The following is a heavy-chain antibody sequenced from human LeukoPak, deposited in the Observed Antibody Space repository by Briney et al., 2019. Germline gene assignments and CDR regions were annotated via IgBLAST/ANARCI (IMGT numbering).Heavy chain of an antibody. CDR3: ARGRMATIDYYYGMDV. CDR2: ISYDGSNK. J-gene: IGHJ6*02. CDR1: GFTFSSYA. Sequence: PGGSQRLSCAASGFTFSSYAMHWVRQAPGKGLEWVAVISYDGSNKYYADSVKGRFTISRDNSKNTLYLQMNSLRAEDTAVYYCARGRMATIDYYYGMDVWGQGTTVTVSS. D-gene: IGHD5-24*01. V-gene: IGHV3-30*04.